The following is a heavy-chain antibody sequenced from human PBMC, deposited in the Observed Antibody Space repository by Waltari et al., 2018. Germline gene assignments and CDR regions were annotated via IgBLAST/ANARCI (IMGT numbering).Heavy chain of an antibody. J-gene: IGHJ6*02. V-gene: IGHV4-4*02. D-gene: IGHD3-16*01. CDR1: GGSISSSNW. CDR2: IYHTGRT. CDR3: ARDWGPYYYYGMDV. Sequence: QVQLQESGPGLVKPSGTLSLTCAVSGGSISSSNWWSWVRQPPGKGLEWIGEIYHTGRTNYNPSLKSRVTISVDKSKTQFSLKLSSVTAADTAVYYCARDWGPYYYYGMDVWGQGTTVTVSS.